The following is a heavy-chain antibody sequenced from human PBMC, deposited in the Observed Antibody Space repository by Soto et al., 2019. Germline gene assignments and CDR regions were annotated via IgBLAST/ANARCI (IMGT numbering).Heavy chain of an antibody. J-gene: IGHJ4*02. CDR1: GGSITRNNHY. CDR3: ARLGSSGWYQGSYFDY. Sequence: QLQLQESGPGLVKPSETLSLTCTVSGGSITRNNHYWGWIRQSPGKGLEWIGSILYSGSINYNPSLTSRVTISVESSTNQFSRKMSSVTAADTAVYYCARLGSSGWYQGSYFDYWGQGTLVTVSS. D-gene: IGHD6-19*01. V-gene: IGHV4-39*01. CDR2: ILYSGSI.